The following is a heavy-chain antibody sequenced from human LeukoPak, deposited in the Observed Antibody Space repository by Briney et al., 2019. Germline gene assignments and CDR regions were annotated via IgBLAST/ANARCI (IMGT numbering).Heavy chain of an antibody. V-gene: IGHV1-46*01. Sequence: ASVKVSCKASGYTFTYYYMHWVRQAPRQGLEWTGIINPSGGSTSYAQNFQGRVTLTRDTSTSTVYMQLSSLRSEDTAIYYCARGLAAAGTNYFDPWGQGTLVTVSS. CDR2: INPSGGST. CDR3: ARGLAAAGTNYFDP. J-gene: IGHJ5*02. D-gene: IGHD6-13*01. CDR1: GYTFTYYY.